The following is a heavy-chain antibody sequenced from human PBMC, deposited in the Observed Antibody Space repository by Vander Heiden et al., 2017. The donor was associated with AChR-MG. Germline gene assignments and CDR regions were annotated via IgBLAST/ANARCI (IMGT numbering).Heavy chain of an antibody. D-gene: IGHD4-17*01. Sequence: QVQLVESGGGVVQPGRSLRLSCAASGFTFSSYGMHWVRQAPGKGLEWVAVISYDGSNKYYADSVKGRFTISRDNSKNTLYLQMNSLRAEDTAVYYCAKDHDYGDYLYGRSIDYWGQGTLVTVSS. CDR1: GFTFSSYG. CDR3: AKDHDYGDYLYGRSIDY. V-gene: IGHV3-30*18. CDR2: ISYDGSNK. J-gene: IGHJ4*02.